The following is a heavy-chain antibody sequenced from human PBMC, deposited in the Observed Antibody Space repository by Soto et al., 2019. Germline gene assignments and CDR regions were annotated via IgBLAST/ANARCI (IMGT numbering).Heavy chain of an antibody. J-gene: IGHJ4*02. CDR2: ISSGGRT. CDR3: ARRHAYGDGLDY. D-gene: IGHD4-17*01. CDR1: GFTVSSNY. V-gene: IGHV3-53*01. Sequence: EVQLVESGGGLIQPGGSLRLSCAASGFTVSSNYMRWVRQAPGKGVEWVAFISSGGRTYYADSVQGRFTIARDNSKHTLYVRMNSVRAAETAVYYNARRHAYGDGLDYWGKGTLVTASS.